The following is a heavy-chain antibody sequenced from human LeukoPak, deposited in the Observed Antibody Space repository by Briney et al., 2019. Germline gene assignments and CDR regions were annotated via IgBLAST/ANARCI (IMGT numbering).Heavy chain of an antibody. V-gene: IGHV3-9*01. J-gene: IGHJ4*02. CDR2: ISWNSGSK. Sequence: PGGSLRLSCAASGFTFDEYAMHWVRQAPGKGLEWVSGISWNSGSKGYAGSVKGRFTISRDNAKNSLYLQMNSLRSEDTALYHCAKDNIRIVVAGTIDYWGQGTLVTVSS. CDR1: GFTFDEYA. CDR3: AKDNIRIVVAGTIDY. D-gene: IGHD6-19*01.